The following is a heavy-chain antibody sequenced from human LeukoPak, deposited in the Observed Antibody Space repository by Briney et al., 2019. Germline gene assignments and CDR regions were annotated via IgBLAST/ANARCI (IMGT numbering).Heavy chain of an antibody. J-gene: IGHJ3*02. CDR1: GFTFSSYA. Sequence: PGGSLRLSCAASGFTFSSYAMHWVRQAPGKGLEYVSAISSNGGSTYYANSVKGRFAISRDNSKNTLYLQMGSLRAEDMAVYYCARGGAPNKYYDFWSGPRGGSDIWGQGTMVTVSS. V-gene: IGHV3-64*01. CDR2: ISSNGGST. D-gene: IGHD3-3*01. CDR3: ARGGAPNKYYDFWSGPRGGSDI.